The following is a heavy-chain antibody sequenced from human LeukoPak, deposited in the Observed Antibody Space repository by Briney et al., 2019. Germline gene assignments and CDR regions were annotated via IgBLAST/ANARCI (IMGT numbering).Heavy chain of an antibody. CDR3: ACLPDPPMD. CDR2: IPYDGSNK. CDR1: GFTFSSYG. V-gene: IGHV3-30*03. J-gene: IGHJ1*01. D-gene: IGHD3-10*01. Sequence: GGSLRLSCAASGFTFSSYGMHWVRQAPGKGLEWVAVIPYDGSNKYYADSVKGRFTISRDNSKNTLYLQMNSLIAEDTAVYYCACLPDPPMDWGQGTLVTVSS.